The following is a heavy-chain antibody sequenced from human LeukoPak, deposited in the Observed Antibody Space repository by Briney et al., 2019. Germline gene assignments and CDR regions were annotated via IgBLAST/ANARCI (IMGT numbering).Heavy chain of an antibody. V-gene: IGHV3-23*01. CDR3: ARAPITSPFYFDY. CDR1: GFMFSRFG. CDR2: IHGNGETT. D-gene: IGHD2-2*01. Sequence: GGSLRLSCVGSGFMFSRFGLIWVRQAPGKGLEWVSGIHGNGETTYYGDSVKGRFTISRDNSKSTLYLQMNSLRVEDTALYYCARAPITSPFYFDYWGQGTLVTVSS. J-gene: IGHJ4*02.